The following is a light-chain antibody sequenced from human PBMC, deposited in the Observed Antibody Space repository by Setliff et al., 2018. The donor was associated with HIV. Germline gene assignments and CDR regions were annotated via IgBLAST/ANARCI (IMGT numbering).Light chain of an antibody. CDR3: QQYSTTPWT. V-gene: IGKV4-1*01. CDR2: WAS. Sequence: DIVMTQSPDSLAVSLGERATINCKSSQSVLYSSNNKNYLAWYQQKPGQPPKLLIYWASTRESGVPDRFSGSGSGTDFTLTISSLQAADAAVYYCQQYSTTPWTFGQGTK. CDR1: QSVLYSSNNKNY. J-gene: IGKJ1*01.